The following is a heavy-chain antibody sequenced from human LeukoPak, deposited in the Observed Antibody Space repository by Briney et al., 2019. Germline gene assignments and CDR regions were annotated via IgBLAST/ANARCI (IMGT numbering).Heavy chain of an antibody. V-gene: IGHV3-23*01. CDR3: AKGWFGELLSVDY. CDR1: GFTFSSYA. Sequence: GRSLRLSCAASGFTFSSYAMSGVRQAPGKGLEGVAAISGSGGSTYYADSVKGRFTISRDNSKNTLYLQMNSLRAEDTAVYYCAKGWFGELLSVDYWGQGTLVTVSS. CDR2: ISGSGGST. J-gene: IGHJ4*02. D-gene: IGHD3-10*01.